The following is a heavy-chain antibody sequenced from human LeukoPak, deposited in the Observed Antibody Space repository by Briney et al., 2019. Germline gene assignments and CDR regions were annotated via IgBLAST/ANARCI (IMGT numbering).Heavy chain of an antibody. J-gene: IGHJ4*02. Sequence: SQTLSLTCAISGDSLSSNSATWNWVRQSPSRGVEWLGRTYYRSKWYNDYAVSVKGLVTINPDASKKQFSLQLNSVTPEDTAMYYCARGNGYPFDYWGQGTLVTVSS. CDR2: TYYRSKWYN. CDR3: ARGNGYPFDY. V-gene: IGHV6-1*01. D-gene: IGHD3-16*01. CDR1: GDSLSSNSAT.